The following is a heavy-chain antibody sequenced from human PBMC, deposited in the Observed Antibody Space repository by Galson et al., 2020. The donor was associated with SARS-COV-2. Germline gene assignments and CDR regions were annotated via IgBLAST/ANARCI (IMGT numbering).Heavy chain of an antibody. Sequence: GESLKISCAASGFTFSSYDMHWVRQATGKGLEWVSAIGTAGDTYYPGSVKGRFTISRENAKNSLYLQMNSLRAGDTAVYYCARGDSTMVRGVSSYYFDYWGQGTLVTVSS. CDR2: IGTAGDT. CDR3: ARGDSTMVRGVSSYYFDY. D-gene: IGHD3-10*01. V-gene: IGHV3-13*01. CDR1: GFTFSSYD. J-gene: IGHJ4*02.